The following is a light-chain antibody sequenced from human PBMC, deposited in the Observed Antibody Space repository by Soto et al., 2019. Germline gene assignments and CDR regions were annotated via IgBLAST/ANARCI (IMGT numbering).Light chain of an antibody. V-gene: IGLV2-14*01. Sequence: QSALTQPASVSGSPGQSITISCTGTSSDVGGYNYVSWYQQHPGKAPKLMIYDVSNRPSGVSNRFSGSKYGNTASLTISGLQAEDEADYYCSSYISSSARVFGGGTQLTVL. J-gene: IGLJ2*01. CDR2: DVS. CDR3: SSYISSSARV. CDR1: SSDVGGYNY.